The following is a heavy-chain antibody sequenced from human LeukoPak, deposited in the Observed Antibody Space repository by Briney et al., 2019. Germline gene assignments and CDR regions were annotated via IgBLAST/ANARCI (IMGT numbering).Heavy chain of an antibody. CDR1: GGSISSGSYY. Sequence: PSETLSLTCTVSGGSISSGSYYWSWIRQPPGKGLEWIGYIYYSGSTNYNPSLKSRVTISVDTSKNQFSLKLSSVTAADTAVYYCARVGLPYYYYYYMDVWGKGTTVTVSS. CDR2: IYYSGST. CDR3: ARVGLPYYYYYYMDV. V-gene: IGHV4-61*01. D-gene: IGHD3-16*01. J-gene: IGHJ6*03.